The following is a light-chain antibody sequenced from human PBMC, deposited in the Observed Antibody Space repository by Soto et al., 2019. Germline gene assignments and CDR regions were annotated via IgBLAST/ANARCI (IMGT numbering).Light chain of an antibody. Sequence: EIVMTQSPATPSVSPGERATLSCRASQSVSSNLAWYQQKPGQTPRLLIHGASTRATRIPARFSGSGSGTEFTLTISSLQSEDFAVYYCQQYNNWPLTFGGGTKVEIK. CDR1: QSVSSN. J-gene: IGKJ4*01. V-gene: IGKV3D-15*01. CDR3: QQYNNWPLT. CDR2: GAS.